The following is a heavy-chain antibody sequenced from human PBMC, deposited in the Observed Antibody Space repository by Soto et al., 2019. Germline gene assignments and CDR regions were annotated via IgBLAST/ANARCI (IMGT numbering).Heavy chain of an antibody. CDR3: ARSRSCSGSSCYGDLW. V-gene: IGHV1-18*01. D-gene: IGHD2-2*01. J-gene: IGHJ4*02. CDR2: TSTYNGNT. Sequence: QVQLVQSGPDVKQPGASVKVSCKASGYPFTSYGITWVRQAPGQGLEWMGWTSTYNGNTNFAQNLQGRVIMTTDTSTNTAYMELRSLTSDDTAFYYCARSRSCSGSSCYGDLWWGQGTQVSVSS. CDR1: GYPFTSYG.